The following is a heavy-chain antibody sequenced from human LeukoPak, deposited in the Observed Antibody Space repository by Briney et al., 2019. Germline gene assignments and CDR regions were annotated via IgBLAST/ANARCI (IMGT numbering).Heavy chain of an antibody. D-gene: IGHD1-26*01. CDR1: GFTFSSYS. V-gene: IGHV3-7*01. CDR2: IKQDGSEK. CDR3: ARLWVEWEPPNLTFDY. Sequence: PGGSLRLPCAASGFTFSSYSMNWVRQAPGKGLEWVANIKQDGSEKYYVDSVKGRFTISRDNAKNSLYLQMNSLRAEDTAVYYCARLWVEWEPPNLTFDYWGQGTLVTVSS. J-gene: IGHJ4*02.